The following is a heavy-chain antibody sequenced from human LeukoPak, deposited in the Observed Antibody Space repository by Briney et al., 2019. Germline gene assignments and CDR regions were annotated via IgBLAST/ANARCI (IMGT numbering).Heavy chain of an antibody. CDR3: AKAATMVRGVISWFDP. D-gene: IGHD3-10*01. Sequence: SGGSLRLSCAASGFTFSSYGMSWVRQAPGKGLEWASAISGSGGSTYYADSVKGRFTISRDNSKNTLYLQMNSLRAEDTAVYYCAKAATMVRGVISWFDPWGQGTLVTVSS. J-gene: IGHJ5*02. V-gene: IGHV3-23*01. CDR1: GFTFSSYG. CDR2: ISGSGGST.